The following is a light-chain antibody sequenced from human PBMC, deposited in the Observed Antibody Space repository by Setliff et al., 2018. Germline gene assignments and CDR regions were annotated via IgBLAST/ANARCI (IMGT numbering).Light chain of an antibody. Sequence: SALTQPASVSGSPGQSITISCTGTSSDVGGYNYVSWYQQHPGKAPKLMIYEVSKRPSGVPDRFSGSKSGNTASLTVSGLQAEDEADYYCSSYAGSNNYVFGTGTKGTVL. CDR3: SSYAGSNNYV. V-gene: IGLV2-8*01. J-gene: IGLJ1*01. CDR2: EVS. CDR1: SSDVGGYNY.